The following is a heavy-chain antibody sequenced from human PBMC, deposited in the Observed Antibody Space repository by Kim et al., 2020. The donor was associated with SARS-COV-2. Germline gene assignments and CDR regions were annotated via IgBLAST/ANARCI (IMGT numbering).Heavy chain of an antibody. J-gene: IGHJ4*02. CDR2: ISDSGNT. CDR1: GDSISRSSW. D-gene: IGHD5-12*01. Sequence: SETLSLTCAFFGDSISRSSWWSWVRQPPGKGLEWIGEISDSGNTNYNPSLKNRVAMSIDKSDNQLSLRLTSVTAADTAFYYCARGGRDGYNVFDSWGQG. V-gene: IGHV4-4*02. CDR3: ARGGRDGYNVFDS.